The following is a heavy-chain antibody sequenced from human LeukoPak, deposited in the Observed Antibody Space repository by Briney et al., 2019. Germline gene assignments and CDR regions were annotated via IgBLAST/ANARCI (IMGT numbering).Heavy chain of an antibody. J-gene: IGHJ1*01. Sequence: GGSLRLSCAASGFTFSSYAMHWVRQAPGKGLEWVAVISYDGSNKYYADSVKGRFTISRDNSKNTLYLQMNSLRAEDTAVYYCARAMSLDYGDYRTEYFQHWGQGTLVTVSS. CDR1: GFTFSSYA. D-gene: IGHD4-17*01. CDR2: ISYDGSNK. V-gene: IGHV3-30-3*01. CDR3: ARAMSLDYGDYRTEYFQH.